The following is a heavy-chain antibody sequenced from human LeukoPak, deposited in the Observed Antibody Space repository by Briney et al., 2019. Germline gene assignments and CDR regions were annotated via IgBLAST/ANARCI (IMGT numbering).Heavy chain of an antibody. J-gene: IGHJ6*02. Sequence: GASVKVSCKASGYTFTSYYMHWVRQAPGQGLEWMGIINSSGGSTSYAQKFQGRVTMTRDTSTSTVYMELSSLRSEDTAVYYCATAAGGPTDYYYYGMDVWGQGTTVTVSS. V-gene: IGHV1-46*01. D-gene: IGHD6-13*01. CDR1: GYTFTSYY. CDR3: ATAAGGPTDYYYYGMDV. CDR2: INSSGGST.